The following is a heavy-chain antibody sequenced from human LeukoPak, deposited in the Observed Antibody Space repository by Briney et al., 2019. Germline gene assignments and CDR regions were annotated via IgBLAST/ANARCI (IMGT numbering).Heavy chain of an antibody. J-gene: IGHJ4*02. CDR3: ARGRRGSYYTFQV. D-gene: IGHD3-16*01. CDR1: GFSLSDYY. Sequence: GGSLRLSCAVSGFSLSDYYMNWVRRAPGKGLEWISYVTNTGRSSNYADSVKGRFTISRDSAKNSVSLQLSSLTAEDTAVYYCARGRRGSYYTFQVWGQGTLVSVSS. CDR2: VTNTGRSS. V-gene: IGHV3-11*01.